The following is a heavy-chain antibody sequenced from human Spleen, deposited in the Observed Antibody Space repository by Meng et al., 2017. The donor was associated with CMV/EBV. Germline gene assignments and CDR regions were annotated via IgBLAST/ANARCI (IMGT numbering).Heavy chain of an antibody. D-gene: IGHD1-26*01. J-gene: IGHJ4*02. V-gene: IGHV3-20*03. CDR1: GFTFDDYG. Sequence: SGFTFDDYGMSWVRQAPGKGLEWVSGINWNGGSTCYADSVKGRFTISRDNSKNTLYLQMGSLRAEDMAVYYCARGRGGATTRYFDYWGQGTLVTVSS. CDR3: ARGRGGATTRYFDY. CDR2: INWNGGST.